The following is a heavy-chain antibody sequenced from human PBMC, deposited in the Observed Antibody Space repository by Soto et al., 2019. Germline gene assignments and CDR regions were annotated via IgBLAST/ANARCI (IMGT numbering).Heavy chain of an antibody. V-gene: IGHV4-61*01. Sequence: SETLSLTCTVSGGSVSSGNYYWSWIRQPPGKGLEWIAYIYYSGSTNYNPSLKSRATISVDTSKNQFSVKLSSVTAADTAVYYCARAGSYGSGSHIFFDYWGQGTLVTVSS. CDR3: ARAGSYGSGSHIFFDY. CDR2: IYYSGST. J-gene: IGHJ4*02. CDR1: GGSVSSGNYY. D-gene: IGHD3-10*01.